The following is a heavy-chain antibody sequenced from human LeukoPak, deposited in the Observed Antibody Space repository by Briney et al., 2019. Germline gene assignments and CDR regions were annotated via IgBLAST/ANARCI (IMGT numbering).Heavy chain of an antibody. V-gene: IGHV3-15*01. CDR2: IKSKTDGGTT. CDR3: TSQYFDY. CDR1: EFTFSNAW. J-gene: IGHJ4*02. Sequence: GGSLRLSCAASEFTFSNAWMNWVRQDPGTGLEWVGRIKSKTDGGTTDYAAPVEGRFTISRDDSKNTVYLQMNGLKTEDTAVYYCTSQYFDYWGQGTLVAVSS.